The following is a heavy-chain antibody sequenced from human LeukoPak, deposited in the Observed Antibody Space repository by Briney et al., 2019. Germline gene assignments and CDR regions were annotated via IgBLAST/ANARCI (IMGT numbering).Heavy chain of an antibody. J-gene: IGHJ4*02. CDR1: GGTFSSYA. CDR3: ARDIVATIWNFDY. Sequence: SVKVSCKASGGTFSSYAISWVRQAPGQGLEWMGGTIPIFGTANYAQKFQGRVTITTDESTSTAYMELSSLRSEDTAVYYCARDIVATIWNFDYWGQGTLVTVSS. D-gene: IGHD5-12*01. V-gene: IGHV1-69*05. CDR2: TIPIFGTA.